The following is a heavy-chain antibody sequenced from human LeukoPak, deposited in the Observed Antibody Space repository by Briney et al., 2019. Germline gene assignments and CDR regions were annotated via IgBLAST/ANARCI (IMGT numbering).Heavy chain of an antibody. Sequence: SSETLSLTCTVSGGSISSSSYYWGWIRQPPGKGLEWIGSIYYSGSTYYNPSLKSRVTISVDTSKNQFSLKLSSVTAADTAVYYCATSPRYSSGSNWFDPWGQGTLVTVSS. J-gene: IGHJ5*02. CDR1: GGSISSSSYY. CDR2: IYYSGST. CDR3: ATSPRYSSGSNWFDP. D-gene: IGHD6-19*01. V-gene: IGHV4-39*01.